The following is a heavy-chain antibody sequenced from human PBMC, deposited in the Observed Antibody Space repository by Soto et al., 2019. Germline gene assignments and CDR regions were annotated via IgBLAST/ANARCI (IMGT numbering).Heavy chain of an antibody. D-gene: IGHD6-13*01. V-gene: IGHV3-30-3*01. CDR3: ARDLTGAGTDY. J-gene: IGHJ4*02. Sequence: QVQLVESGGGVVQHGRSLRLSCAASGFTFSSYAMHWVRQAPGKGLEWVAVISYDGSNKYYADSVKGRFTISRDNSKNTLYLQMNSLRAEETAVYYCARDLTGAGTDYWGQGNLVTVSS. CDR1: GFTFSSYA. CDR2: ISYDGSNK.